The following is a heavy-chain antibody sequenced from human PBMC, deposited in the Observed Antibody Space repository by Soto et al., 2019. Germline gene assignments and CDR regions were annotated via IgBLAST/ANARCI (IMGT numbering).Heavy chain of an antibody. CDR2: TYYRSKWDY. CDR3: ARLIGNSWLDS. Sequence: QVQLQQSGPGLVKPSQTLSLTCAISGDSVSTNSATWDWIRQSPSRGLEWLGRTYYRSKWDYDYAASVKGRINITPDTSTNHASLHLDSVTPDDKAVYYCARLIGNSWLDSWGQGTLVTVSS. V-gene: IGHV6-1*01. CDR1: GDSVSTNSAT. D-gene: IGHD2-8*01. J-gene: IGHJ5*01.